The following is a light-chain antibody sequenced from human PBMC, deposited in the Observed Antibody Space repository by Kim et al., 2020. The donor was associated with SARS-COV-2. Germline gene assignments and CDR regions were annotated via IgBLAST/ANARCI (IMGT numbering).Light chain of an antibody. J-gene: IGKJ2*03. Sequence: LSPGDRATLSCRDSQSVSSSYLACYQQKPGQAPRLLIYGASSRATGIPDRFSGSGSGTDFTLTISRLEPEDFAVYYCQQYGSSPESFGQGTKLEI. CDR1: QSVSSSY. V-gene: IGKV3-20*01. CDR2: GAS. CDR3: QQYGSSPES.